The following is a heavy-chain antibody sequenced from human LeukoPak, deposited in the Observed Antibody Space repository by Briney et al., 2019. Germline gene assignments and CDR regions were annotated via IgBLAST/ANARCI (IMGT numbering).Heavy chain of an antibody. Sequence: GGSLRLSCAASGFTFSNYWMSWVRQAPGKGLEWVANIKQDGSEKYYVDSVKGRFTISRDNAQNSLYLQMNSLRAEDTAVYYCATHRTAVDYFDYWGQGTLVTVSS. D-gene: IGHD3-16*02. V-gene: IGHV3-7*01. CDR2: IKQDGSEK. CDR1: GFTFSNYW. J-gene: IGHJ4*02. CDR3: ATHRTAVDYFDY.